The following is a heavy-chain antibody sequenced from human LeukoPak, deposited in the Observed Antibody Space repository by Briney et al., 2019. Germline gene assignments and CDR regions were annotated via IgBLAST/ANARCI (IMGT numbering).Heavy chain of an antibody. D-gene: IGHD3-10*01. Sequence: GGSLRLSCAASGFTFDDYAMHWVRQAPGKGLEWVSGISWNSGSIGYADSVKGRFTISRDNAKNSLYLQMNSLRAEDTAVYYCARGGGSGSYYPYFFDYWGQGTLVTVSS. J-gene: IGHJ4*02. CDR1: GFTFDDYA. CDR3: ARGGGSGSYYPYFFDY. V-gene: IGHV3-9*01. CDR2: ISWNSGSI.